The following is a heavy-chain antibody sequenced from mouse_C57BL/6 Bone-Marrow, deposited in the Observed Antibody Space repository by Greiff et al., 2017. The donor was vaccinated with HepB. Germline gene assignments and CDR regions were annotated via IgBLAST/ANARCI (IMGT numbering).Heavy chain of an antibody. CDR2: IYPGDGDT. J-gene: IGHJ4*01. V-gene: IGHV1-82*01. D-gene: IGHD2-5*01. Sequence: QLQQSGPELVKPGASVKISCKASGYAFSSSWMNWVKQRPGKGLEWIGRIYPGDGDTNYNGKFKGKATLTADKSSSTAYMQLSSLTSEDSAVYFCARRRIYSNYVDYAMDYWGQGTSVTVSS. CDR1: GYAFSSSW. CDR3: ARRRIYSNYVDYAMDY.